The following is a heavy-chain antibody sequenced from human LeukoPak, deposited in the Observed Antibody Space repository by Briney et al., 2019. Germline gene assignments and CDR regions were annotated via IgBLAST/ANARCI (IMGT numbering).Heavy chain of an antibody. V-gene: IGHV3-21*01. CDR2: IGSSSSYI. J-gene: IGHJ4*02. CDR3: ARVPEYYDFDY. Sequence: GGSLRLSCAASGFTFSSYSMNWVRQAPGKGLEWASSIGSSSSYIYYADSVKGRFTISRDNAKNSLYLQMDSLRAEDTAVYYCARVPEYYDFDYWGQGTLVTVSS. D-gene: IGHD3-3*01. CDR1: GFTFSSYS.